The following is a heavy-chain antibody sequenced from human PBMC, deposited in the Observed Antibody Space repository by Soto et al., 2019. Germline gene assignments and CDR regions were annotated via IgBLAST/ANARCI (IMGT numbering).Heavy chain of an antibody. CDR2: INHSGST. V-gene: IGHV4-34*01. CDR3: ARGQRYCSGGSCPRAFLDY. CDR1: GGSFSGYY. J-gene: IGHJ4*02. Sequence: SETLSLTCAVYGGSFSGYYWSWIRQPPGMGLEWIGEINHSGSTNYNPSLKSRVTISVDTSKNQFSLKLSSVTAADTAVYFCARGQRYCSGGSCPRAFLDYWGQGTLVTVSS. D-gene: IGHD2-15*01.